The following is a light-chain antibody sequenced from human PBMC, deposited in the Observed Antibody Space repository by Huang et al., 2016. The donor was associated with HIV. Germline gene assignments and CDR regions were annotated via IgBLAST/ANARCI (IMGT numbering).Light chain of an antibody. J-gene: IGKJ4*01. V-gene: IGKV3-15*01. CDR3: QQYNNWPPLT. CDR2: GAS. CDR1: QSVSSN. Sequence: EIVLTQSPATLSVSPGERATLSCRASQSVSSNLAWYQQKPGQAPRLLIYGASTRATGVPARCSGSGSGTEFTLTISSLQSEDFAVYYCQQYNNWPPLTFGGATKVEIK.